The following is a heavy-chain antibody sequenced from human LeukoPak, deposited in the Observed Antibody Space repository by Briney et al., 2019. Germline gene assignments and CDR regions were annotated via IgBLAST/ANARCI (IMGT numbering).Heavy chain of an antibody. CDR3: ARACYYDSSGWFDY. J-gene: IGHJ4*02. Sequence: PSETLSLTCTVSGGSISSYYWSWIRQPPGKGLEWIGYIYYSGSTNYNPSLKSRVTTSVDTSKNQFSLKLSSVTAADTAVYYCARACYYDSSGWFDYWGQGTLVTVSS. CDR1: GGSISSYY. D-gene: IGHD3-22*01. CDR2: IYYSGST. V-gene: IGHV4-59*08.